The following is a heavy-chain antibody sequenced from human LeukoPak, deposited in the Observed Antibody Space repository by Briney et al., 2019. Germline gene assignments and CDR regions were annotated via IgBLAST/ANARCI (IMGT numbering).Heavy chain of an antibody. Sequence: SETLSLTCAVYGGSFSGYYWSWIRQPPGKGLEWIGEINHSGSTNYNPSLKSRVTISVDTSKNQFSLKLSSVTAADTAVYYCATRMGIAAAGPLDVWGQGTTVTASS. J-gene: IGHJ6*02. V-gene: IGHV4-34*01. CDR1: GGSFSGYY. D-gene: IGHD6-13*01. CDR3: ATRMGIAAAGPLDV. CDR2: INHSGST.